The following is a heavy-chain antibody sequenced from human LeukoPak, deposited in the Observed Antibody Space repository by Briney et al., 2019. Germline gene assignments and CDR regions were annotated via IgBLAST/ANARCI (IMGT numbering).Heavy chain of an antibody. J-gene: IGHJ3*02. Sequence: SETLSLTCTVSGGSISSGSYYWGWIRQPPGKGLEWIGSIHYTGSTYYNPSLKSRVTISGDTSNNQFSLKLNSVTAADTTVYYCARLLSGSVAFDIWGQGTMVTVSS. CDR3: ARLLSGSVAFDI. D-gene: IGHD3-10*01. V-gene: IGHV4-39*01. CDR1: GGSISSGSYY. CDR2: IHYTGST.